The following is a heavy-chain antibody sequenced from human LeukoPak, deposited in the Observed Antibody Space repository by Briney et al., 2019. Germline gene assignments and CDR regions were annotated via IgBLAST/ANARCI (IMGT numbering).Heavy chain of an antibody. Sequence: GGFLRLSCAASGFSFSSYAMSWVRQAPGKGLEWVSAISGSGGSTYYANSVKGRFTISRDNSKNTLSLQLNSLRAEDTAVYYCAKGTSSSCYSAPNYWGQGTLVTVSS. J-gene: IGHJ4*02. CDR1: GFSFSSYA. D-gene: IGHD2-15*01. V-gene: IGHV3-23*01. CDR3: AKGTSSSCYSAPNY. CDR2: ISGSGGST.